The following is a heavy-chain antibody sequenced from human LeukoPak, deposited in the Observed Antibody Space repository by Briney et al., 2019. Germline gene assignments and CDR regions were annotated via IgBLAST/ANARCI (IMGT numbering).Heavy chain of an antibody. CDR3: ARVRGVTDPFDH. D-gene: IGHD3-10*01. CDR2: IDWDDDK. V-gene: IGHV2-70*01. CDR1: GFSLRTSGMC. Sequence: SGPTLAHPTQPLTLTCTFSGFSLRTSGMCVSWIRQPPEKALEWLALIDWDDDKYYITSLKTRLTISKDTSKNQVVLTMTNMDPVDTATYYCARVRGVTDPFDHWGQGTLVTVSS. J-gene: IGHJ5*02.